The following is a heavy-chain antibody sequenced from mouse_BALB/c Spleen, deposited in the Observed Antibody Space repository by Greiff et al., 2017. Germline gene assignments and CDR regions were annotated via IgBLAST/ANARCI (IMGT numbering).Heavy chain of an antibody. Sequence: EVMLVESGGGLVKPGGSLKLSCAASGFTFSSYAMSWVRQTPEKRLEWVASISSGGSTYYPDSVKGRFTISRYNARNILYLQMSSLRSEDTAMYYCAREGDYYGSSSAWFAYWGQGTLVTVSA. D-gene: IGHD1-1*01. CDR2: ISSGGST. V-gene: IGHV5-6-5*01. CDR1: GFTFSSYA. J-gene: IGHJ3*01. CDR3: AREGDYYGSSSAWFAY.